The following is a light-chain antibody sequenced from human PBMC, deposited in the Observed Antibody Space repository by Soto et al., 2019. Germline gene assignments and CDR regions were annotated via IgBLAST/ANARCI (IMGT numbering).Light chain of an antibody. CDR2: DTS. CDR3: QRYNNWPLT. Sequence: EVVMTQSPATLSVSPGEGATLSCRASQGIGDTVAWYQHKPGQTPRLLIYDTSPRATGVPARFSGSRSGTEFTLTINSLQSEDFAVYYCQRYNNWPLTFGGGTKVESK. CDR1: QGIGDT. V-gene: IGKV3-15*01. J-gene: IGKJ4*01.